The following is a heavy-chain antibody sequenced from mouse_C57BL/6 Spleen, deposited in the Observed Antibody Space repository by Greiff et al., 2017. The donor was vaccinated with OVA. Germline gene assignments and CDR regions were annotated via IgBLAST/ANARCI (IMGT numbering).Heavy chain of an antibody. Sequence: QVQLKQPGAELVKPGASVKMSCKASGYTFTSYWITWVKQRPGQGLEWIGDIYPGSGSTNYNEKFKSKATLTVDTSSSTAYMQLSSLTSEDSAVYYCARSYDGYSAWFAYWGKGTLVTVSA. CDR3: ARSYDGYSAWFAY. D-gene: IGHD2-3*01. V-gene: IGHV1-55*01. CDR2: IYPGSGST. CDR1: GYTFTSYW. J-gene: IGHJ3*01.